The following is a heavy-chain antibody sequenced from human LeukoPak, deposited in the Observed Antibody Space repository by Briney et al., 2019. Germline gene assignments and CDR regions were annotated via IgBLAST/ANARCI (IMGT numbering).Heavy chain of an antibody. CDR3: VQDGPLRSDY. V-gene: IGHV4-4*07. CDR1: GASISTYY. J-gene: IGHJ4*02. CDR2: IFASGST. D-gene: IGHD5/OR15-5a*01. Sequence: PSETLSLTCTVSGASISTYYWSWIRQPAGKGLEWIGRIFASGSTNYNPSLKSQIAMSVDTSKNQFSLNLTSVTAADTAMYYCVQDGPLRSDYWGQGTLVTVSS.